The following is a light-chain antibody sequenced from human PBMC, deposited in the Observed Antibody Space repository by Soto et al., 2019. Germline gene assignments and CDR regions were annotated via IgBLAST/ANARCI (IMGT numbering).Light chain of an antibody. CDR3: QQRYNWPVT. CDR2: SAS. V-gene: IGKV3-11*01. CDR1: QSVSNNY. J-gene: IGKJ5*01. Sequence: EIVCTQSPCTLSLSPGSRATLSGRSSQSVSNNYLAWYQQKPGQAPRLLIYSASNRVTGIPPRFSGSGSGTDFTLTISSLEPEDFSVYYCQQRYNWPVTFGQGTRLEIK.